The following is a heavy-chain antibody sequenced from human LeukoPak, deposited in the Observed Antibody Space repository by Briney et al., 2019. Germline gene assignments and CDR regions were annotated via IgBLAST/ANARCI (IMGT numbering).Heavy chain of an antibody. Sequence: SETLSLTCTVSGGSISSSSYYWGWIRQPPGKGLEWIGSTYYSGSTYYNPSLKSRVTISVDTSKNQFSLKLSSVTAADTAVYYCARHEQAAVYDAFDIWGQGTMVTVSS. J-gene: IGHJ3*02. CDR1: GGSISSSSYY. CDR2: TYYSGST. V-gene: IGHV4-39*01. D-gene: IGHD6-13*01. CDR3: ARHEQAAVYDAFDI.